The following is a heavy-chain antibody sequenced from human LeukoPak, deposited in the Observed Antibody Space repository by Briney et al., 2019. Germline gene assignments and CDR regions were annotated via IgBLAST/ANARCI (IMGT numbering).Heavy chain of an antibody. Sequence: ASVKVSCKASGYTFTSYGTSWVRQAPGQGLEWMGWISAYNGNTNYAQKLQGRVTMTTDTSTSTAYMELRSLRSDDTAVYYCARDGYSYGHGAFDIWGQGTMVTVSS. CDR1: GYTFTSYG. CDR3: ARDGYSYGHGAFDI. CDR2: ISAYNGNT. D-gene: IGHD5-18*01. J-gene: IGHJ3*02. V-gene: IGHV1-18*01.